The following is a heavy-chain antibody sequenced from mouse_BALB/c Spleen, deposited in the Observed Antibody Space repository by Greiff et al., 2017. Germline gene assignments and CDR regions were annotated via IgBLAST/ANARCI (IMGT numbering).Heavy chain of an antibody. J-gene: IGHJ2*01. V-gene: IGHV1-7*01. CDR1: GYTFTSYW. CDR2: INPSTGYT. CDR3: ARKVYYDYDEYYFDY. D-gene: IGHD2-4*01. Sequence: QVQLQQSGAELAKPGASVKMSCKASGYTFTSYWMHWVKQRPGQGLEWIGYINPSTGYTEHNQKFKDKATLTADKSSSTAYMQLSSLTSEDSAVYYCARKVYYDYDEYYFDYWGQGTTLTVSS.